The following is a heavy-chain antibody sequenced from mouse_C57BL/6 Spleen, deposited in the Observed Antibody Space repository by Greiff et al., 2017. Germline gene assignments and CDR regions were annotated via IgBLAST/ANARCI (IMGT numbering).Heavy chain of an antibody. J-gene: IGHJ4*01. CDR2: IDPSDSYT. CDR1: GYTFTSYW. D-gene: IGHD3-2*02. V-gene: IGHV1-69*01. Sequence: QVQLQQPGAELVMPGASVKLSCKASGYTFTSYWMHWVKQRPGQGLEWIGEIDPSDSYTNYNQKFKGKSTLTVDKSSSTAYMQLSSLTSEDSAVYYCARRDSSCYFYAMDYWGQGTSATVSS. CDR3: ARRDSSCYFYAMDY.